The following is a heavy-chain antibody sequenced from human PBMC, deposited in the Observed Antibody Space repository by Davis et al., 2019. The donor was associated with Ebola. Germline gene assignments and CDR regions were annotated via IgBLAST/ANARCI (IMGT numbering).Heavy chain of an antibody. CDR3: ARASPPEYNVWSRNPHYHYFPMDV. D-gene: IGHD3-10*02. V-gene: IGHV1-2*02. CDR1: GYTFTGYY. J-gene: IGHJ6*02. Sequence: ASVQVSCKASGYTFTGYYIHWVRQAPGQGLEWMGWINPNNGDTKLAQRFQGRVTMTRDTSIGTAYMELSSLGSDDTAVYFCARASPPEYNVWSRNPHYHYFPMDVWGQGTTVTVSS. CDR2: INPNNGDT.